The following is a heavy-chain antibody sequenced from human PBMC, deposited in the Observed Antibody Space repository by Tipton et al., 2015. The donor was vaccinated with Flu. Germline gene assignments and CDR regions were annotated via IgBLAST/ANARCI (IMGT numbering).Heavy chain of an antibody. J-gene: IGHJ3*01. CDR2: INSNGRTP. CDR3: ARELAVGATQSDAFDV. Sequence: SLRLSCAASGFTLSNYWMHWVRQDPGKGLVWVSRINSNGRTPSYADSVKGRFTISRDNAKNSLYLQMNNLRAEDTAVYFCARELAVGATQSDAFDVWGQGTLVTVSS. D-gene: IGHD2-15*01. V-gene: IGHV3-74*01. CDR1: GFTLSNYW.